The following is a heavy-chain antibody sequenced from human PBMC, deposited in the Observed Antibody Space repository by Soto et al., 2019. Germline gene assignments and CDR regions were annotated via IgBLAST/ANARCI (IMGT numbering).Heavy chain of an antibody. CDR2: ISGSGGST. CDR3: AKCEHLFPRYFDY. CDR1: GFTFSSYA. D-gene: IGHD2-21*01. Sequence: EVQLLESGGGLVQPGGSLRLSCAASGFTFSSYAMSWVRQAPGKGLEWVSAISGSGGSTYYADSVKGRFTISRDNSKNTRYLQMNSLRAEDTAVYYCAKCEHLFPRYFDYWGQGTLVTVSS. J-gene: IGHJ4*02. V-gene: IGHV3-23*01.